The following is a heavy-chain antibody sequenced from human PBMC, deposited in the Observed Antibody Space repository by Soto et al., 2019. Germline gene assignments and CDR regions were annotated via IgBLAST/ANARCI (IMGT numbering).Heavy chain of an antibody. D-gene: IGHD5-18*01. Sequence: SLQACSQSPLENFSRYPIQPVRQAPTRVVKGMGRISASIDTAKYAQKFQRRLTITADESTSTAYMELSSLRAEDTAGYYCARGNGYSQYLIVRYYYYYGMDVWGQGTTVTVS. V-gene: IGHV1-69*11. CDR1: LENFSRYP. CDR3: ARGNGYSQYLIVRYYYYYGMDV. CDR2: ISASIDTA. J-gene: IGHJ6*02.